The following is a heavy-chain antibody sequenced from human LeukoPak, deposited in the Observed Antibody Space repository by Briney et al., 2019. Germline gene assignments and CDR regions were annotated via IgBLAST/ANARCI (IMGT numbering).Heavy chain of an antibody. V-gene: IGHV3-7*01. Sequence: GGSLRLSCAASGFTFSSYWMSWVRQAPGKGLEWVANIKQDGSEKYYVDSVKGRFTISRDNAKNSLYLQMNSLRAEDTAVYYCARDKAGDCSSTSCYYYYYGMDVWGQGTTVTVSS. J-gene: IGHJ6*02. CDR2: IKQDGSEK. CDR3: ARDKAGDCSSTSCYYYYYGMDV. D-gene: IGHD2-2*01. CDR1: GFTFSSYW.